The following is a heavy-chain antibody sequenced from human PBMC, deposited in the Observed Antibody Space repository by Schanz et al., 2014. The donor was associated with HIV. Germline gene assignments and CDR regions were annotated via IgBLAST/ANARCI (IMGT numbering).Heavy chain of an antibody. Sequence: VKLLESGGGLVQPGGSLRLSCATSGFTFSDYYMSWIRQTPGKGLEWVSYISSSGSIIFYADSVKGRFTISRDDAKKSVYLQMSSLRAEDTALYYCAGEIGYSYGYGYFDYWGQGTLVTVSS. CDR3: AGEIGYSYGYGYFDY. CDR2: ISSSGSII. CDR1: GFTFSDYY. V-gene: IGHV3-11*01. D-gene: IGHD5-18*01. J-gene: IGHJ4*02.